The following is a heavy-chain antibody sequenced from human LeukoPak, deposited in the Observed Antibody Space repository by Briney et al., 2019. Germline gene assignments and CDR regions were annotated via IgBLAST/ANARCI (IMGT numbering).Heavy chain of an antibody. CDR2: ISGSGVST. CDR1: GFTFSSYA. V-gene: IGHV3-23*01. CDR3: AKVPMVRGVISFDY. D-gene: IGHD3-10*01. Sequence: AGGSLRLSCAASGFTFSSYAMSWVRQAPGKGLEWVSAISGSGVSTYYADSAKGRFTISRDNSKNTLYLQMNSLRAEDTAVYYCAKVPMVRGVISFDYWGQGTLVTVSS. J-gene: IGHJ4*02.